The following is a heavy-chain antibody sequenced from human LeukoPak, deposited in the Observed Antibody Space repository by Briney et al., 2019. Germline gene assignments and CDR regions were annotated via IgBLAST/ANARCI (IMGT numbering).Heavy chain of an antibody. CDR2: LSWNSGSI. D-gene: IGHD5-24*01. CDR3: AKGPGMATVKRYLDY. V-gene: IGHV3-9*01. CDR1: GFTFHDHA. Sequence: SLRLSCAASGFTFHDHAMHWVRQAPGKGLEWVSGLSWNSGSIDYADSVKGRFTISRDNAKNSLYLQMNSLRAEDTALYYCAKGPGMATVKRYLDYWGQGTLVTVSS. J-gene: IGHJ4*02.